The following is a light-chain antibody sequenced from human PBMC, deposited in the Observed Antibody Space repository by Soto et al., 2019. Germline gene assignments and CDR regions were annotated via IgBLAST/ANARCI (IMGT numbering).Light chain of an antibody. CDR3: RAWDTSLNGGV. V-gene: IGLV1-51*02. CDR2: ENN. CDR1: TSNIGIND. Sequence: QSVLTQPPSVSAAPGQDVTISCSGSTSNIGINDVAWYQQLPGTAPKLLLYENNKPPSGIPDRFSGSKSGTSATLSITGRQTGDEADYYCRAWDTSLNGGVFGRGTKLTVL. J-gene: IGLJ2*01.